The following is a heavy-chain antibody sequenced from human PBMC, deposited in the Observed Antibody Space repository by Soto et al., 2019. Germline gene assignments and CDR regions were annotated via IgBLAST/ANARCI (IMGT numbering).Heavy chain of an antibody. J-gene: IGHJ4*02. CDR3: ARDPKVSGTSQTRPDF. D-gene: IGHD6-25*01. CDR1: SGSFSGYY. Sequence: SESLSLTCSIYSGSFSGYYWSWIRQPPGKGLEWVGAISESGNTNYSRSSKRRVSISIDPPKKQFSLNLASVSAADTAVYYCARDPKVSGTSQTRPDFWGQGTLVTVSS. V-gene: IGHV4-34*01. CDR2: ISESGNT.